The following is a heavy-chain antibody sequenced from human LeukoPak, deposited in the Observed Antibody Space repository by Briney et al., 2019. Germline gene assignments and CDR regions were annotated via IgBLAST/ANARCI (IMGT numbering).Heavy chain of an antibody. CDR3: ASRASYDSRGLDF. J-gene: IGHJ4*02. CDR2: VSNSGNT. Sequence: SETLSLTCSVSGGSIRNYYWTWIRQPPGKGLEWIGHVSNSGNTKYNPSLKSRVTISIDTSKKHLSLNLSSVSAADTAVYYCASRASYDSRGLDFWGQGILVTVSS. D-gene: IGHD3-22*01. CDR1: GGSIRNYY. V-gene: IGHV4-59*08.